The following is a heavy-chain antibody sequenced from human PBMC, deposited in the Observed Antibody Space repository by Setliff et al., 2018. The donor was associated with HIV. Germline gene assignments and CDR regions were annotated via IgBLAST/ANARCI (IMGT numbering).Heavy chain of an antibody. J-gene: IGHJ5*02. CDR1: GRSIDDSY. D-gene: IGHD2-2*01. V-gene: IGHV4-4*09. CDR2: IYTSGTT. Sequence: SETLSLTCSVSGRSIDDSYWSWIRQSPGKGLEWIGSIYTSGTTNYNPSLEGRITTSVDLSKNHFSLNLHSVTAADTAVYYCAIGDEYPGVFQSWGQGKVVTVSS. CDR3: AIGDEYPGVFQS.